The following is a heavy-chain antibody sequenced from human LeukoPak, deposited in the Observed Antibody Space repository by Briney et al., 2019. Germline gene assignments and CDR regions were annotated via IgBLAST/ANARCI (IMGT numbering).Heavy chain of an antibody. D-gene: IGHD3-3*01. CDR3: AKEYYDFWSGYYTLSPAGHFDY. Sequence: GGSLRLSCAASGFTVSSNYMSWVRQAPGKGLEWVSVIYSGGSTYYADSVKGRFTISRDNSKNTLYLQMNSLRAEDTAVYYCAKEYYDFWSGYYTLSPAGHFDYWGQGTLVTVSS. CDR1: GFTVSSNY. J-gene: IGHJ4*02. CDR2: IYSGGST. V-gene: IGHV3-66*01.